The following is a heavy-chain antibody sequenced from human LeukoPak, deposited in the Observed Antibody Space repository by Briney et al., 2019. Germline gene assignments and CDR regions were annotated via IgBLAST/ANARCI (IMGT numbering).Heavy chain of an antibody. Sequence: PGGSLRLSCAASGFTFSSYAMSWVRQAPGKGLEWVSAISGSGGSTYYADSVKGRLTISRDNSKNTLYLQMNSLRAEDTAVYYCAKASGSGSRYFDYWGQGTLVTVSS. CDR2: ISGSGGST. J-gene: IGHJ4*02. CDR1: GFTFSSYA. D-gene: IGHD3-10*01. V-gene: IGHV3-23*01. CDR3: AKASGSGSRYFDY.